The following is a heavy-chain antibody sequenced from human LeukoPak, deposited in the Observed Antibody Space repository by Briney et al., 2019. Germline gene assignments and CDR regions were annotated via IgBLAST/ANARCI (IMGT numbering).Heavy chain of an antibody. CDR3: AREITSTSRHFDY. CDR1: GGSISSYY. Sequence: PSETLSLTCTVSGGSISSYYWSWIRQPAGKGLEWIGRIYTSDSSNYNPSLKNRITMSVDTSKNHFSLKLSSVTAADTAVYYCAREITSTSRHFDYWGQGTLVTVSS. D-gene: IGHD2-2*01. CDR2: IYTSDSS. V-gene: IGHV4-4*07. J-gene: IGHJ4*02.